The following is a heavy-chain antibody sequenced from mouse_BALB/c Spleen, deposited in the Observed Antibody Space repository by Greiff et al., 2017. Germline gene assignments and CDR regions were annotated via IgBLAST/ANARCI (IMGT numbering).Heavy chain of an antibody. Sequence: EVQGVESGGGLVKPGGSLKLSCAASGFTFSSYTMSWVRQTPEKRLEWVATISSGGSYTYYPDSVKGRFTISRDNAKNTLYLQMSSLKSEDTAMYYCTREGYYGNYVFAYWGQGTLVTVSA. V-gene: IGHV5-6-4*01. CDR3: TREGYYGNYVFAY. CDR1: GFTFSSYT. J-gene: IGHJ3*01. D-gene: IGHD2-1*01. CDR2: ISSGGSYT.